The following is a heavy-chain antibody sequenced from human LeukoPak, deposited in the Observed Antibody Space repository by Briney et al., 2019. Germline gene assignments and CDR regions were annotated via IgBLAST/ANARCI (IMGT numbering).Heavy chain of an antibody. CDR1: GFTFSGYG. CDR2: ISNDGRNK. J-gene: IGHJ5*02. CDR3: AKDKGNWFDP. Sequence: GRSLRLSCAASGFTFSGYGMHWVRQAPGKGLEWVALISNDGRNKYHAESVKGRFTISRDNPKNTLYLQMNSLRAEDTAVYYCAKDKGNWFDPWGQGSLVTVSS. V-gene: IGHV3-30*18.